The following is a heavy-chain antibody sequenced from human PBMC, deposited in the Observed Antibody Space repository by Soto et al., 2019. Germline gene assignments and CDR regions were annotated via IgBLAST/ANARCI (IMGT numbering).Heavy chain of an antibody. CDR1: GFDFSGHA. V-gene: IGHV3-30-3*01. Sequence: QVQLVESWGVVGQPGGSLRLSCAASGFDFSGHAMHWVRQPPGKGPEWLATVSFDGGDEFYADSVKGRFTISRDNSKSSVFLQMNSLTVEDTATYYCVIFCGGYCYNHWGQGTQVAVSS. CDR2: VSFDGGDE. CDR3: VIFCGGYCYNH. J-gene: IGHJ4*02. D-gene: IGHD2-21*02.